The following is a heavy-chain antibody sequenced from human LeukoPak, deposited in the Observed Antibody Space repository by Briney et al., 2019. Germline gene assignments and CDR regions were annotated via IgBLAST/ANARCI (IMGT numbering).Heavy chain of an antibody. Sequence: SETLSLTCTVSGGSISPYHWGWIRQPPGQGLEWTGNLYYSGSTNYNPSLKSRVTISVDTSKNQFSLKLSSVTAADTAIYYCARAVSGRFDYWGQGTLVTVSS. CDR3: ARAVSGRFDY. CDR2: LYYSGST. CDR1: GGSISPYH. J-gene: IGHJ4*02. D-gene: IGHD6-19*01. V-gene: IGHV4-59*08.